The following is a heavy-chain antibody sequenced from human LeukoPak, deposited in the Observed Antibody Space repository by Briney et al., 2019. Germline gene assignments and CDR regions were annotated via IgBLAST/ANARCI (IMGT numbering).Heavy chain of an antibody. J-gene: IGHJ3*02. Sequence: SETLSLTCSVSGYSISSGYYWGWIRQPPGKGLEWIGSIYHSGSTYYNPSLKSRVIISVDASKNQFSLKLSSVTAADTAVYYCARAPPYTIFGVVVAFDIWGQGTMVTVSS. V-gene: IGHV4-38-2*02. CDR2: IYHSGST. CDR1: GYSISSGYY. D-gene: IGHD3-3*01. CDR3: ARAPPYTIFGVVVAFDI.